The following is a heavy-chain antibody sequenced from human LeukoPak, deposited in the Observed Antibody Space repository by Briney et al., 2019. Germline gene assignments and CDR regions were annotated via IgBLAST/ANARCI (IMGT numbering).Heavy chain of an antibody. CDR2: INHSGST. D-gene: IGHD2-2*01. V-gene: IGHV4-34*01. CDR3: AKRRLGYCCKNRWYLGAFYN. J-gene: IGHJ3*02. Sequence: SETLSLTCAVYGGSFSGYYWSWIRQPPGKGLEWIGEINHSGSTNYNPSLKSRVTISVDTSKNQFSLKLSSVTAADTAVYYCAKRRLGYCCKNRWYLGAFYNWGQGTKVTGSS. CDR1: GGSFSGYY.